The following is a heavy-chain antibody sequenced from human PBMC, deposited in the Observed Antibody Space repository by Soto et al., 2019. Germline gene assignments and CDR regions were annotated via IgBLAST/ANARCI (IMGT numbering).Heavy chain of an antibody. Sequence: ASVKVSCKASGYTFTSYGISWVRQAPGQGLEWMGWISAYNGNTNYAQKLQGRVTMTTDTSTSTAYMELRSLRSDDTAVYYCARSNYDFWSGRYYMDVWRKGTTVTVSS. V-gene: IGHV1-18*01. CDR2: ISAYNGNT. J-gene: IGHJ6*03. CDR3: ARSNYDFWSGRYYMDV. D-gene: IGHD3-3*01. CDR1: GYTFTSYG.